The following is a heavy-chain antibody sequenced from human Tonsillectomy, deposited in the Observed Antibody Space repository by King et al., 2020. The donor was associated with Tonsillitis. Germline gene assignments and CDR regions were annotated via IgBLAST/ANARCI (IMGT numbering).Heavy chain of an antibody. J-gene: IGHJ3*02. CDR3: ASWVNSRGDNAFDI. CDR1: GFTFSSYS. Sequence: VQLVESGGGLVQPGGSLRLSCAASGFTFSSYSMNWVRQAPGKGLEWVSYISSSSSTIYYADSVKGRFTISRDNAKNSLYLQMNSLRAEDTAVYYCASWVNSRGDNAFDIWGQGTMVTVSS. CDR2: ISSSSSTI. V-gene: IGHV3-48*01. D-gene: IGHD3-16*02.